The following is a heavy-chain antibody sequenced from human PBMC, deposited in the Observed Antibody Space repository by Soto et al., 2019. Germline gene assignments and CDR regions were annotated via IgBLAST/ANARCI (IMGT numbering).Heavy chain of an antibody. D-gene: IGHD1-7*01. CDR1: GGSFSGYY. CDR3: APRMSLVGKNLGLPGYMDV. Sequence: SETLSLTCAVYGGSFSGYYWSWIRQPPGKGLEWIGEINHSGSTNCNPSLKSRVTISVDTSKNQFSLKLSSVTAADTAVYYCAPRMSLVGKNLGLPGYMDVWGKGTTVTVS. V-gene: IGHV4-34*01. J-gene: IGHJ6*03. CDR2: INHSGST.